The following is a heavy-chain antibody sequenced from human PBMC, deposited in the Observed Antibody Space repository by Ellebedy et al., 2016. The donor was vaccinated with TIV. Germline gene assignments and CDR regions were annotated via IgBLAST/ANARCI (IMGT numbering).Heavy chain of an antibody. J-gene: IGHJ4*02. CDR3: ASLESEDQDQTTSLHYFDY. CDR1: GFTFSSYA. V-gene: IGHV3-23*01. D-gene: IGHD2-2*01. Sequence: GESLKISXAASGFTFSSYAMSWVRQAPGKGLEWVSAISGSGGSTYYADSVKGRFTISRDNSKNTLYLQMNSLRAEDTAVYYCASLESEDQDQTTSLHYFDYWGQGTLVTVSS. CDR2: ISGSGGST.